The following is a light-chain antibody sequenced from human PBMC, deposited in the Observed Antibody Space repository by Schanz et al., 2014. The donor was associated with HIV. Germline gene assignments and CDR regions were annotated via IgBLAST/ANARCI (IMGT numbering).Light chain of an antibody. CDR1: QSVTSNY. V-gene: IGKV3-20*01. J-gene: IGKJ1*01. CDR3: QQYAVSSWT. Sequence: EIVLTQSPGTLSLSPGERATLSCRASQSVTSNYLAWYQQKPGQAPRLLIYGASSRASGIPDRFSGSGSGTDFTLTISGLEPDDFATYYCQQYAVSSWTFGLGTRVQSK. CDR2: GAS.